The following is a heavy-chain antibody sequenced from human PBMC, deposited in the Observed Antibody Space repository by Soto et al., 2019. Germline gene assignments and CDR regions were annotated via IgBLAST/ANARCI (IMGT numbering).Heavy chain of an antibody. V-gene: IGHV4-39*01. CDR2: IYYSGST. CDR1: GGSISSSSYY. D-gene: IGHD1-26*01. Sequence: QLQLQESGPGLVKPSETLSLTCTVSGGSISSSSYYWGWIRQPPGKGLEWIGSIYYSGSTYYNPSLKSRVTISVDTSKNQFSLKLSSVTAADTAVYYCATYTGNEYSGSYYVRAYDAFDICGQGTMVTVSS. CDR3: ATYTGNEYSGSYYVRAYDAFDI. J-gene: IGHJ3*02.